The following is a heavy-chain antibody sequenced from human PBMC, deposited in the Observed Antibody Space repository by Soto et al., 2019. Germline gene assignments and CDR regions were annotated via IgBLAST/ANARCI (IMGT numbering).Heavy chain of an antibody. CDR3: TTSIVGATCDY. D-gene: IGHD1-26*01. CDR2: IKSKTDGGTT. Sequence: PGGSLRLSCAASGFTFSSYAMSWVRQAPGKGLEWVGRIKSKTDGGTTDYAAPVKGRFTISRDDSKNTLYLQMNSLKTEDTAVYYCTTSIVGATCDYWGQGTLVTVSS. CDR1: GFTFSSYA. V-gene: IGHV3-15*01. J-gene: IGHJ4*02.